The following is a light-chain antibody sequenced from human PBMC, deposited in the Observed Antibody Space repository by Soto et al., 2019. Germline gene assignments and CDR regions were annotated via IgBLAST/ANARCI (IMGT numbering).Light chain of an antibody. J-gene: IGLJ1*01. CDR1: SSDVGGYNY. Sequence: QSALTQPASVSGSPGQSITISCTGTSSDVGGYNYVSWYQHHPGKAPKLMIYEVSHRPSGVSNRFSGSKSGNTASLTISGLQAEDEADYYCSSYTSSSPLVFGTGTKVTVL. V-gene: IGLV2-14*01. CDR3: SSYTSSSPLV. CDR2: EVS.